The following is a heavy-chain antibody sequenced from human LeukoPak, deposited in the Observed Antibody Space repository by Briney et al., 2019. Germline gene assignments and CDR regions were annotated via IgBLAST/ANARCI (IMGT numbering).Heavy chain of an antibody. CDR3: ARAVSSSWYAAY. Sequence: GTSLRLSCATSGFSFTAYTIHWVRQAPGEGPEWVALASGDGIHKQYAASVQGRFTISRDNSESTVYLEMNSLKDGDTGIYYCARAVSSSWYAAYWGHGTRVTVSS. CDR2: ASGDGIHK. V-gene: IGHV3-30*04. CDR1: GFSFTAYT. J-gene: IGHJ4*01. D-gene: IGHD6-13*01.